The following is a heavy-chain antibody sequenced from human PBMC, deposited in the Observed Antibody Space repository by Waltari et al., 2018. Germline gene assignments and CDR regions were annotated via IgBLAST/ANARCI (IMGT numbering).Heavy chain of an antibody. CDR2: IYYSGST. J-gene: IGHJ4*02. CDR3: ARSAPCYDILTGYRNQEWFDY. V-gene: IGHV4-39*01. Sequence: QLQLQESGPGLVKPSETLSLTCTVPGGSISSSSYYWGWIRKPPGKGPAWIGSIYYSGSTYYNPSLKSRVTISVDTSKNQFSLKLSSVTAADTAVYYCARSAPCYDILTGYRNQEWFDYWGQGTLVTVSS. D-gene: IGHD3-9*01. CDR1: GGSISSSSYY.